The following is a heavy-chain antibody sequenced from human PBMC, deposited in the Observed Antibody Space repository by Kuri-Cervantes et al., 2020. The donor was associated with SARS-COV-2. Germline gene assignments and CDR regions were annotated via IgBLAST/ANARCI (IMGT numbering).Heavy chain of an antibody. CDR1: GFSLSRYT. J-gene: IGHJ6*03. CDR2: VSGSGSYI. CDR3: ARVAGEGPIYYYYMDV. Sequence: GESLKISCAASGFSLSRYTMNWVRQAPGKALEWVSSVSGSGSYIYYADSVKGRFTISKESGENSLCLHMNSLRGDDTAVYYCARVAGEGPIYYYYMDVWGKGTTVTVSS. V-gene: IGHV3-21*01. D-gene: IGHD2-21*01.